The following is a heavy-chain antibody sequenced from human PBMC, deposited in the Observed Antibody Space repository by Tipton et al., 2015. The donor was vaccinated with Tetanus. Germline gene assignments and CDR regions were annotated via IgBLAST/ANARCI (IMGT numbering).Heavy chain of an antibody. CDR2: IHPSGIT. CDR3: ARGVDRTNAGID. J-gene: IGHJ4*02. D-gene: IGHD2-8*01. V-gene: IGHV4-34*01. CDR1: GGSFSGYY. Sequence: TLSLTCTIYGGSFSGYYWSWIRQPPGRGLEWIGEIHPSGITTCNPSLESRVTLSQVTSKSHYSLKLNSVTAADTAVYYCARGVDRTNAGIDWGQGTLVSFSS.